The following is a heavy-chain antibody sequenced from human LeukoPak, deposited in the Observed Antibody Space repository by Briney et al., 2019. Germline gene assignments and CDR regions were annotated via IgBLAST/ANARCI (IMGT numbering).Heavy chain of an antibody. CDR1: GGSISNYY. V-gene: IGHV4-4*07. CDR2: IYTSGST. J-gene: IGHJ5*02. Sequence: SETLSLTCPVSGGSISNYYWSWIRQPAGKGLEWIGRIYTSGSTNYNPSLKSRVTMSVDTSKNQFSLKLSSVTAADTAVYYCARDQNPDRSIWSWFDPWGQGTLVTVSS. CDR3: ARDQNPDRSIWSWFDP. D-gene: IGHD6-13*01.